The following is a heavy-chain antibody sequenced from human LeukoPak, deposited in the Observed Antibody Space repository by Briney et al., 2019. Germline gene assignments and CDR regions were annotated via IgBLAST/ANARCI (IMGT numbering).Heavy chain of an antibody. D-gene: IGHD5/OR15-5a*01. CDR3: ARDHVYGGADY. CDR1: GFTFHNYA. J-gene: IGHJ4*02. CDR2: TSGDGITT. Sequence: GGSLRLSCAAYGFTFHNYAIHWVRQAPGKGLEWVSLTSGDGITTYFADSVKGRFTISRDNSKSSLFLQMNSLRTEDTALYYCARDHVYGGADYWGQGTLVTVSS. V-gene: IGHV3-43*02.